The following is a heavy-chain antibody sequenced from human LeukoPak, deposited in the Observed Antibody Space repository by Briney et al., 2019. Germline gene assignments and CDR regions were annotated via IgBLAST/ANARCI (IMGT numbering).Heavy chain of an antibody. J-gene: IGHJ4*02. V-gene: IGHV1-46*01. D-gene: IGHD3-22*01. CDR3: ARGRPTIIGDPFDY. Sequence: ASVKVSCKASGYTFTSYYMHWVRQAPGQGLEWMGIINPSGGSTSYVQKFQGRVTMTTDTSTSTAYMELRSLRSDDTAVYYCARGRPTIIGDPFDYWGQGTRVTVSS. CDR2: INPSGGST. CDR1: GYTFTSYY.